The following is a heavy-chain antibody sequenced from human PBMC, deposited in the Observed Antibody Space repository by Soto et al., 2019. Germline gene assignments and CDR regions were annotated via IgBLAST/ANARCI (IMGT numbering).Heavy chain of an antibody. Sequence: ASLKVSFKASCFTFIIYFIILFRQAPGQGLEWMGWISVFNGNTNYAQKFQGRVTMTTDTSTNTAYMELRSLRSDDTAVYYCARTLYQHGLEQWGQGNLVNVSS. CDR3: ARTLYQHGLEQ. CDR1: CFTFIIYF. V-gene: IGHV1-18*01. J-gene: IGHJ4*02. CDR2: ISVFNGNT. D-gene: IGHD3-3*01.